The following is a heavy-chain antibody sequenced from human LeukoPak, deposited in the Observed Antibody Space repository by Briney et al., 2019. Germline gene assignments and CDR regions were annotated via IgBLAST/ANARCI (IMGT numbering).Heavy chain of an antibody. CDR2: ISSSSSYI. Sequence: GGSLRLSCAASGFTFSSYSMNWVRQAPGKGLEWVSSISSSSSYIYYADSVKGRFTISRDNAKNSLYLQMNSLRVEDTAVYYCASPQRGSNNWNYFWGQGTLVTVSS. J-gene: IGHJ4*02. CDR1: GFTFSSYS. D-gene: IGHD1-7*01. CDR3: ASPQRGSNNWNYF. V-gene: IGHV3-21*01.